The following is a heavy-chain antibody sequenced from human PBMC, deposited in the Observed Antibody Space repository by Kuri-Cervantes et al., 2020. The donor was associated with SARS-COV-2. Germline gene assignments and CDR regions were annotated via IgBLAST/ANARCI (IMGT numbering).Heavy chain of an antibody. CDR3: AKGGNPMIVVVTIDY. CDR2: ISYDGSNK. J-gene: IGHJ4*02. CDR1: GFTFSSYW. D-gene: IGHD3-22*01. V-gene: IGHV3-30*18. Sequence: GGSLRLSCAASGFTFSSYWMSWVRQAPGKGLEWVAVISYDGSNKYYADSVKGRFTISRDNSKNTLYLQMNSLRAEDTAVYYCAKGGNPMIVVVTIDYWGQGTLVTVSS.